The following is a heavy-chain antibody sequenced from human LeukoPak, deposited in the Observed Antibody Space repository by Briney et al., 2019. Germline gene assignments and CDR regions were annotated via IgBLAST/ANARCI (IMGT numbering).Heavy chain of an antibody. D-gene: IGHD6-19*01. Sequence: SETLSLTCTVSGGSISSYYWSWIRQPPGKGLEWIGYVYYSGSTNYNPSLKSRVTTSVHTSNTQSSLNLNSVTAADTAVYYCARGSGWYFYWGQGTLVTVSS. J-gene: IGHJ4*02. CDR2: VYYSGST. V-gene: IGHV4-59*01. CDR3: ARGSGWYFY. CDR1: GGSISSYY.